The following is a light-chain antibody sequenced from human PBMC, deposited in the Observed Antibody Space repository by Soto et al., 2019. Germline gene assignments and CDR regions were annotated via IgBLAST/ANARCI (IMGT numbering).Light chain of an antibody. V-gene: IGLV2-23*02. J-gene: IGLJ2*01. CDR1: SSDVGGYNY. CDR3: CSYAGSLVFD. CDR2: EVS. Sequence: QSALTQPASVSGSPGQSITISCTGTSSDVGGYNYVSWYQQHPGKAPKLMIYEVSKRPSGVSYRFSGSKSGNTASLTISGLQAEDEADYYCCSYAGSLVFDFGGGTKLTVL.